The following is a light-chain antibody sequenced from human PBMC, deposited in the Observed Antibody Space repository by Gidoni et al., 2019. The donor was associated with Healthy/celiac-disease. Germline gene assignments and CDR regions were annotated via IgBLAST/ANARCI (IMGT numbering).Light chain of an antibody. CDR2: EVS. Sequence: QSALTQPPSASRSPGQSVTISCTGTSSDVGRYNYVSWYQQHPGKAPKPMIYEVSKRPSGVPDRFSGAKSGNTASLTVSGLQAEDEADYYCSSYAGSNNLVFGGGTKLTVL. CDR3: SSYAGSNNLV. V-gene: IGLV2-8*01. CDR1: SSDVGRYNY. J-gene: IGLJ2*01.